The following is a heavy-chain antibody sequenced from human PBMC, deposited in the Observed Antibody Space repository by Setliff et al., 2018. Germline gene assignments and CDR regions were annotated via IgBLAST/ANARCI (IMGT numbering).Heavy chain of an antibody. V-gene: IGHV4-39*01. CDR2: IYYSGST. J-gene: IGHJ4*02. Sequence: SETMAGKGTVSGGSISSSNYYWGWIRQPPGKGLEWIGSIYYSGSTYYNPSLKSRVTISVDTSKNQFSLRLSSVTAADTAVYYCARLRKSTTAIDYWGQGTLVTVSS. CDR3: ARLRKSTTAIDY. CDR1: GGSISSSNYY. D-gene: IGHD1-26*01.